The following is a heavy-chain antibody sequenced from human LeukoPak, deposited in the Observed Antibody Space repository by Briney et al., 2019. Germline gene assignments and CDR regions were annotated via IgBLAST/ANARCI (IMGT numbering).Heavy chain of an antibody. CDR3: ARDRGFLEWLLPFDY. CDR2: IYTSGST. CDR1: GGSISSGSYY. V-gene: IGHV4-61*02. J-gene: IGHJ4*02. Sequence: SETLSLTCTVSGGSISSGSYYWSWIRQPAGKGLEWIGRIYTSGSTNYNPSLKSRVTISVDTSKNQFSLKLSSVTAADTAVYYCARDRGFLEWLLPFDYWGQGTLVTVSS. D-gene: IGHD3-3*01.